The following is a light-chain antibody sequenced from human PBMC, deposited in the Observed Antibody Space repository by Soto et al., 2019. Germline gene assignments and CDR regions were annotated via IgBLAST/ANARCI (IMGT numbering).Light chain of an antibody. J-gene: IGLJ1*01. CDR3: SSYRRGSTYV. CDR1: SSDVGGYNY. Sequence: QSALTQPASVSGSPGQSITVSSTGTSSDVGGYNYVSWYQQHPGKAPRLMIYDVTNRPSGVSDRFSGSKSGNTASLTISGLQAEDEADYYCSSYRRGSTYVFGTGTKLTVL. V-gene: IGLV2-14*03. CDR2: DVT.